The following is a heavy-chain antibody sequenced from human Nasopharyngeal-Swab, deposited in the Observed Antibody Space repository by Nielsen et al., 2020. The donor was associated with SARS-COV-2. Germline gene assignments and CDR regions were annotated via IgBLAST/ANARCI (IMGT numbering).Heavy chain of an antibody. D-gene: IGHD1-26*01. CDR3: AKSSRGGSSSAFDI. CDR1: GFTFGNYS. Sequence: GESLKISCTGSGFTFGNYSMNWVRQAPGKGLEWVGFIRSKTYGETTDYAASVKGRFTISRDDSKSIAYLQMNSLRTEDTAVYYCAKSSRGGSSSAFDIWGQGTMVTVSS. J-gene: IGHJ3*02. CDR2: IRSKTYGETT. V-gene: IGHV3-49*04.